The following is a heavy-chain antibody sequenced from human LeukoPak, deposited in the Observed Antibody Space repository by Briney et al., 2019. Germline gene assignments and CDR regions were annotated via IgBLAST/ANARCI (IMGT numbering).Heavy chain of an antibody. CDR1: GDSVSSGGYY. Sequence: SETLSLTCTVSGDSVSSGGYYWSWIRQHPVRGLEWIGYIYSSGSTFYHPSLKSRLALSKDTSKNQFSLNLSSVTAADTAVYYCARGYDSNSYSPGFDPWGQGTLVTVSS. V-gene: IGHV4-31*03. CDR3: ARGYDSNSYSPGFDP. J-gene: IGHJ5*02. CDR2: IYSSGST. D-gene: IGHD3-22*01.